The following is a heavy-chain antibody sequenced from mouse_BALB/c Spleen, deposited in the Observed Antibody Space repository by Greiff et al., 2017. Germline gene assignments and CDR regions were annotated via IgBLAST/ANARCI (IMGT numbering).Heavy chain of an antibody. CDR2: INPGSGGT. CDR3: ARSRTYYDGFAY. V-gene: IGHV1-54*01. Sequence: VQLQQSGAELVRPGTSVKVSCKASGYAFTNYLIEWVKQRPGQGLEWIGVINPGSGGTNYNEKFKGKATLTADKSSSTASMQRSSLTSDDSAVYFCARSRTYYDGFAYWGQGTLVTVSA. J-gene: IGHJ3*01. D-gene: IGHD2-4*01. CDR1: GYAFTNYL.